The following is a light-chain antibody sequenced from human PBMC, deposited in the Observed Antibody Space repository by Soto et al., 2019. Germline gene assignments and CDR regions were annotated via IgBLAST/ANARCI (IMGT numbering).Light chain of an antibody. CDR3: QQYNSYAYT. CDR1: QSISSW. CDR2: KSS. J-gene: IGKJ2*01. Sequence: DIQMTQSPSTLSASVGDRVTITCRASQSISSWLAWYQQKPGKAPKLLIYKSSSLESGVPSRFSGSGSGTEFPLTISSLQPDDFATYSGQQYNSYAYTFSQGTKLEIK. V-gene: IGKV1-5*03.